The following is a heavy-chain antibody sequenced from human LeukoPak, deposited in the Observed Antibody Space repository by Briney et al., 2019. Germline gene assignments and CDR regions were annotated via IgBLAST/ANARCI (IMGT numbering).Heavy chain of an antibody. D-gene: IGHD6-19*01. CDR3: AREGTLGSGWYDY. V-gene: IGHV4-61*02. CDR2: IYNSGTT. CDR1: GGSISNEGDY. J-gene: IGHJ4*02. Sequence: SETLSLTCTVSGGSISNEGDYWSWIRQPAGKGLEWIGRIYNSGTTNYNPSVKNRISMSVDTSENQFSLNLRSVTAADTAVYYCAREGTLGSGWYDYWGQGTLVTVSS.